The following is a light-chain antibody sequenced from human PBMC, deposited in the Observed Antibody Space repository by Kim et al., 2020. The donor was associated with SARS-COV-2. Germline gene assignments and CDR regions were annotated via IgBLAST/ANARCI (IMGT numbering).Light chain of an antibody. V-gene: IGKV1-27*01. J-gene: IGKJ1*01. CDR1: LGIRGY. CDR3: QKYDSAPWT. Sequence: DTQMTQSPSSLSASVGDRVTITCRASLGIRGYLAWYQQKPGEVPKLLIYAASTLQSGVPLRFSGSGSGTDFTLNISDLQPEDAATYFCQKYDSAPWTFGQGTKVDIK. CDR2: AAS.